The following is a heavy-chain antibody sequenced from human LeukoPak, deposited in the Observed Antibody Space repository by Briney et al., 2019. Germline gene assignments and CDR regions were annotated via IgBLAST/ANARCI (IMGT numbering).Heavy chain of an antibody. D-gene: IGHD3-10*01. CDR2: ISGDGGST. CDR1: GFTFDDYA. Sequence: GGSLRLSCAASGFTFDDYAMHWVRQAPGKGLEWVSLISGDGGSTYYADSVKGRFTISRDNSKNSLYLQMNSLRTEDTALYYCAKVRGRPGGSYYYGSGSYYSYWGQGTLVTVSS. V-gene: IGHV3-43*02. CDR3: AKVRGRPGGSYYYGSGSYYSY. J-gene: IGHJ4*02.